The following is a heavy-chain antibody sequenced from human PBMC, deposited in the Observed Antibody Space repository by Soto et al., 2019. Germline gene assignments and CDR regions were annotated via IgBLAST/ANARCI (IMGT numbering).Heavy chain of an antibody. D-gene: IGHD5-18*01. J-gene: IGHJ4*02. V-gene: IGHV1-69*13. CDR1: GGTFSSYA. CDR3: ARGRGEYSPHLGYFDY. Sequence: SVKVSCKASGGTFSSYAISWVRQAPGQGLEWMGGIIPIFGTANYAQKFQGRVTITADESTSTAYMELSSLRSEDTAVYYCARGRGEYSPHLGYFDYWGQGTLVTVSS. CDR2: IIPIFGTA.